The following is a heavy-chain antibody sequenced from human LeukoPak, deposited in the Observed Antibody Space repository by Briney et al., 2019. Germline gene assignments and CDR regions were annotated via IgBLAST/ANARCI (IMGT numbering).Heavy chain of an antibody. CDR2: ISAYNGNT. Sequence: ASVKVSCKASGYTFTSYGISWVRQAPGQGLEWMGWISAYNGNTNYAQKLQGRVTMTTDTSTGTAYMELRSLRSDDTAVYYCAREDSSSWSYYYYGMDVWGQGTTVTVSS. D-gene: IGHD6-13*01. V-gene: IGHV1-18*01. CDR3: AREDSSSWSYYYYGMDV. J-gene: IGHJ6*02. CDR1: GYTFTSYG.